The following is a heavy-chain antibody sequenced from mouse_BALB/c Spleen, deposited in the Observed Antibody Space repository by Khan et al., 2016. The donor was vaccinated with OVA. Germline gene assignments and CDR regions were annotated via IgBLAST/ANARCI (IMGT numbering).Heavy chain of an antibody. D-gene: IGHD1-1*01. CDR1: GFTFSTYG. CDR3: AILAYYYDSDGFAY. J-gene: IGHJ3*01. CDR2: VSTGGSYT. Sequence: EVQLVESGGDLVKPGGSLKLSCAASGFTFSTYGMSWVRQTPDKRLEWVATVSTGGSYTYYQDSVKGRFTISRDNAKNTLYMQMSSLKYEDTAMFYCAILAYYYDSDGFAYWGQGTLVTVSA. V-gene: IGHV5-6*01.